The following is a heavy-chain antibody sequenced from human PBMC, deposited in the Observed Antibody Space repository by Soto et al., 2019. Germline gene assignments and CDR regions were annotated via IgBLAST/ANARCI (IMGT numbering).Heavy chain of an antibody. Sequence: EVQLVESGGGLVQPGGSLRLSCEASGFTFRNYDMHWVRQGTGKGLEWVSGISAAGDPDYADSVEGRFTISRENAQNSFFLQMTSLRGGDTAVYYCARTDRDFYGLDVGGQGTTVIVSS. CDR1: GFTFRNYD. CDR3: ARTDRDFYGLDV. CDR2: ISAAGDP. J-gene: IGHJ6*02. V-gene: IGHV3-13*05.